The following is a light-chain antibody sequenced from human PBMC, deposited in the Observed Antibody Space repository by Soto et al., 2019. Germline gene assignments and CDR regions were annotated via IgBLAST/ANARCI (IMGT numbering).Light chain of an antibody. J-gene: IGKJ2*02. CDR3: LQDYNYPCT. Sequence: AIQMTQSPSSLSASVGDRVTITCRARQDIRQDLAWYQQKPGKAPQILVYGASTLQTGVASRFSGSGASIDFTLTIICLQPEDSAAYYCLQDYNYPCTCGQVTKV. CDR1: QDIRQD. V-gene: IGKV1-6*01. CDR2: GAS.